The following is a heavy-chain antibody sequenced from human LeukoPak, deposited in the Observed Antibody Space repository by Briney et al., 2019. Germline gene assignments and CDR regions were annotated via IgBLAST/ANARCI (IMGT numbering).Heavy chain of an antibody. V-gene: IGHV3-23*01. J-gene: IGHJ4*02. CDR2: VSGSGGST. D-gene: IGHD5-12*01. CDR3: AKVPYLRLPYYFDY. CDR1: GFTFSSYA. Sequence: GGSLRLSCAASGFTFSSYAMSWVRQAPGKGLEWVSAVSGSGGSTYYADSVKGRFTIFRDNSKNTLYLQMNSLRAEDTAVYYCAKVPYLRLPYYFDYWGQGTLVTVSS.